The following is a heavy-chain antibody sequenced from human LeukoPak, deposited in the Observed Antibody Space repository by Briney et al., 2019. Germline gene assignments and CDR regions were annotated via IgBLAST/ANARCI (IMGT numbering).Heavy chain of an antibody. J-gene: IGHJ4*02. Sequence: GGSLRLSCAASGSTFSTFAMIWVRQPPGKGLVWVSRIKNDGSTTTYADSVKGRFTVSRDNAKNTLYLQMNSLRAEDTAVYYCARERKYDSNFDYWGQGTLVTVSS. CDR2: IKNDGSTT. V-gene: IGHV3-74*01. CDR1: GSTFSTFA. D-gene: IGHD1-1*01. CDR3: ARERKYDSNFDY.